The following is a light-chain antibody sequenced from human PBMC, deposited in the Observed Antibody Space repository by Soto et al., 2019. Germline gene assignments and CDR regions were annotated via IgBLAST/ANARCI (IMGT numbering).Light chain of an antibody. CDR3: SSYTSSSTLV. V-gene: IGLV2-14*01. CDR2: DVS. Sequence: QSVLTQPASVSGSPGQSITISCTGTSSDVGGYNYVSWYQQHPGKAPKLMIYDVSNRPSGVSNRFSGSKSGNTASLTISGLQAEDEAAYYCSSYTSSSTLVCGGGTKLTVL. J-gene: IGLJ2*01. CDR1: SSDVGGYNY.